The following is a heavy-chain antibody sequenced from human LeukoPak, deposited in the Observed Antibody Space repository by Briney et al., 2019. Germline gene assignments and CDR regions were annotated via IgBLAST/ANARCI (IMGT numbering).Heavy chain of an antibody. J-gene: IGHJ5*02. CDR1: GGSFSGYY. D-gene: IGHD3-9*01. Sequence: PSETLSLTCAVYGGSFSGYYWSWIRQPPGKGLEWIGEINHSGSTNYNPSLKSRVTISVDTSKNQFSLKLSSVTAAGTAVYYCAREFSILTGYYPVGNWFDPWGQGILVTVSS. CDR3: AREFSILTGYYPVGNWFDP. V-gene: IGHV4-34*01. CDR2: INHSGST.